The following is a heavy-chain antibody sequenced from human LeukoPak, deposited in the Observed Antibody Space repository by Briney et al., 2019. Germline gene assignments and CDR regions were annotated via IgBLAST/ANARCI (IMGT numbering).Heavy chain of an antibody. D-gene: IGHD5-12*01. V-gene: IGHV7-4-1*02. J-gene: IGHJ4*02. CDR2: INTNTGNP. CDR3: ARVRGHDPIGY. Sequence: ASVKVSCKASGGTFNHFGINWVRQAPGQGLEWMGWINTNTGNPTYAQGFTGRFVFSLDTSVSTAYLQISSLKAEDTAVYYCARVRGHDPIGYWGQGTLVTVSS. CDR1: GGTFNHFG.